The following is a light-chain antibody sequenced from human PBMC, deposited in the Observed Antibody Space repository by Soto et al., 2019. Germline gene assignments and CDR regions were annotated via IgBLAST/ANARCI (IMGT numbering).Light chain of an antibody. V-gene: IGLV1-44*01. CDR2: GNN. Sequence: QSVLTQAPSVSGTPGQRVTITCSGSSSNIGRNSVNWYQHLPGTAPKLLTHGNNHRPSGVPDRFSGSKSGTSASLAISGLQPEHEADYCCAAWDDSLNAYVSGDGTKVT. CDR3: AAWDDSLNAYV. CDR1: SSNIGRNS. J-gene: IGLJ1*01.